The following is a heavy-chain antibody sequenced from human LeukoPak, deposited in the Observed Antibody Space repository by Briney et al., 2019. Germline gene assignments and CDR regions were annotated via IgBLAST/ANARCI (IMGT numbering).Heavy chain of an antibody. Sequence: ASVKVSCKASGYTFTSYGISWVRQAPGQGLEWMGIINPSGGSTSYAQKFQGRVTMTRDTSTSTVYMELSSLRSEDTAVYYCGTGYYYYYGMDVWGQGTTVTVSS. CDR2: INPSGGST. V-gene: IGHV1-46*01. CDR3: GTGYYYYYGMDV. CDR1: GYTFTSYG. J-gene: IGHJ6*02. D-gene: IGHD3-10*01.